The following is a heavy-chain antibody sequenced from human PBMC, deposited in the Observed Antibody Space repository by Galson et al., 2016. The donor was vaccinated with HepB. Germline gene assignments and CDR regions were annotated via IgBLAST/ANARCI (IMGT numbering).Heavy chain of an antibody. J-gene: IGHJ4*02. CDR1: GFSFNTHW. V-gene: IGHV3-7*01. Sequence: SLRLSCAASGFSFNTHWMSWVRQTPGKGLEWVANIKQDGSIKYYVDSVRGRFTISRDNAKNSLFLQMNTLSAEDTAAYYCVRPLGGGWGPLSYWGQGILVTVSS. CDR3: VRPLGGGWGPLSY. CDR2: IKQDGSIK. D-gene: IGHD6-19*01.